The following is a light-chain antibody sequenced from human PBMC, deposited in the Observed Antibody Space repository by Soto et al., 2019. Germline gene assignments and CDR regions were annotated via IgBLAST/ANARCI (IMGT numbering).Light chain of an antibody. J-gene: IGKJ1*01. CDR3: EQRNTCPWT. CDR2: DTF. Sequence: IVLTQSPATLSLSPGARATLSCRAGQSVSNYLAWYQQKPGQAPRLLIYDTFNRATGIPARFSGSGSGTDFTLTSSSLEHEDLAVYCYEQRNTCPWTGGQGTKVEIK. V-gene: IGKV3-11*01. CDR1: QSVSNY.